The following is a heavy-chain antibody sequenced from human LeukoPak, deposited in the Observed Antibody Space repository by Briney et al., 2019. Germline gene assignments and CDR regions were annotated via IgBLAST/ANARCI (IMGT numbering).Heavy chain of an antibody. CDR1: GGSISSGGYY. CDR3: ARDCIAAAGSPYYYGMDV. Sequence: SETLSLTCTVSGGSISSGGYYWSWIRQHPGKGLEWIGYIYYSGSTYYNPSLKSQVTISVDTSKNQFSLKLSSVTAADTAVYYCARDCIAAAGSPYYYGMDVWGQGTTVTVSS. CDR2: IYYSGST. J-gene: IGHJ6*02. V-gene: IGHV4-31*01. D-gene: IGHD6-13*01.